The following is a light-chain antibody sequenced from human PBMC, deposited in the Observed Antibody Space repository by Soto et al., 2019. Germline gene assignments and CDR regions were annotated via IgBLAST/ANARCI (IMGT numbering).Light chain of an antibody. Sequence: QSALTQPPSATGSPGQSVTISCTGTSSDVGGYNYVSWYQQHPGKAPKLMIYEVSKRPSAVADRFSGSKSGNTASLTVSGLQDDDEADYYCSSYAGSLYVFGTGTKLTVL. V-gene: IGLV2-8*01. J-gene: IGLJ1*01. CDR1: SSDVGGYNY. CDR2: EVS. CDR3: SSYAGSLYV.